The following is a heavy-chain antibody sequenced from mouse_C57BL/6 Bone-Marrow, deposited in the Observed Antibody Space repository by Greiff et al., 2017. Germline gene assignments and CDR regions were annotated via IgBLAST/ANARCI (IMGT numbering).Heavy chain of an antibody. CDR1: GYTFTSYW. Sequence: QQSCKASGYTFTSYWMHWVKQRPVRGLEWIGRIDPNSGGTKYNEKFKSKATLTVDKPSSTAYMQLSSLTSEDSAVYYCARGVLRMDYWGQGTSVTVSS. J-gene: IGHJ4*01. D-gene: IGHD1-1*01. CDR3: ARGVLRMDY. V-gene: IGHV1-72*01. CDR2: IDPNSGGT.